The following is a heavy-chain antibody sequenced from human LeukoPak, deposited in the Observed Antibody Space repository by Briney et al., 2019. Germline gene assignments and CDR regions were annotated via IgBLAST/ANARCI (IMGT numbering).Heavy chain of an antibody. CDR3: ARDPKQLWSFDY. D-gene: IGHD5-18*01. CDR2: ISSSGRTI. V-gene: IGHV3-11*01. CDR1: GFTFSDYY. J-gene: IGHJ4*02. Sequence: GGSLRLSCAASGFTFSDYYMSWIRQAPGKGLEWVSYISSSGRTIYYADSVKGRFTISRDNAKNSLYLQMNSLRAEDTAVYYCARDPKQLWSFDYWGQGTLVTVSS.